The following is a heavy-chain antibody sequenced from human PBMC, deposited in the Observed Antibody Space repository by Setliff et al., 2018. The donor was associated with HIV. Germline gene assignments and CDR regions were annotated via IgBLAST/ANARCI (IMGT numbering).Heavy chain of an antibody. Sequence: ASVKVSCKASGYSFTTYGISWVRQAPGQGLEWMGWVSAYDGKALYAQKFQGRVTMTTDTSTSTAYMDLRGLRVEDAAVYYCAGDASPDSESGGYSAGGYWGPG. V-gene: IGHV1-18*01. CDR1: GYSFTTYG. J-gene: IGHJ4*02. CDR2: VSAYDGKA. CDR3: AGDASPDSESGGYSAGGY. D-gene: IGHD3-22*01.